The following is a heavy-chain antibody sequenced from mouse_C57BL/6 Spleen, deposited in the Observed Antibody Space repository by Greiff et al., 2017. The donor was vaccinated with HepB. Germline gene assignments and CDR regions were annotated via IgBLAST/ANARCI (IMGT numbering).Heavy chain of an antibody. CDR1: GYTFTSHW. V-gene: IGHV1-69*01. J-gene: IGHJ4*01. D-gene: IGHD2-4*01. Sequence: QVQLQQPGAELVMPGASVKLSCKASGYTFTSHWMHWVKQRPGQGLEWIGEIDHSDSYNNYNQKFKGKSTLTVDKSSSTAYMQLSSLTSEDSAVYYCARYDYDVLYAMDYWGQGASVTVSS. CDR2: IDHSDSYN. CDR3: ARYDYDVLYAMDY.